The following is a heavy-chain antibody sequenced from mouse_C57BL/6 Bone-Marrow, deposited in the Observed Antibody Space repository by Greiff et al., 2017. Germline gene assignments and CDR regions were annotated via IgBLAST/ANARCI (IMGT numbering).Heavy chain of an antibody. V-gene: IGHV1-19*01. J-gene: IGHJ3*01. Sequence: VQLQPSGPVLVKPGASVKMSCKASGYTFTDYYMNWVKQSHGKSLEWIGVINPYNGGTSYNQKFKGKATLTVDKSSSTAYMELNSLTSEDSAVYYCARRDYGSSFAYWGQGTLVTVSA. CDR3: ARRDYGSSFAY. CDR1: GYTFTDYY. CDR2: INPYNGGT. D-gene: IGHD1-1*01.